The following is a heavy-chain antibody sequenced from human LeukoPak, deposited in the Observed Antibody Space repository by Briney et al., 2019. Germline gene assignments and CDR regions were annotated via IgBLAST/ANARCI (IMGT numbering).Heavy chain of an antibody. CDR3: AKAGVVVIDPFDY. J-gene: IGHJ4*02. CDR1: GFTFSSFA. Sequence: PGGSLRLSCAASGFTFSSFAMSWVRQAPGKGLEWVSAISGSGGSTYYADSVKGRFTISRDNSKNTLYLQMNSLRAEDTAVYYCAKAGVVVIDPFDYWGQGTLVTVSS. D-gene: IGHD3-22*01. CDR2: ISGSGGST. V-gene: IGHV3-23*01.